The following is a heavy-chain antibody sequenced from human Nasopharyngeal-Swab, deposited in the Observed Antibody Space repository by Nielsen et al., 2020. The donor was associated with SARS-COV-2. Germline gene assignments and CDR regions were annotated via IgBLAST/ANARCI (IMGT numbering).Heavy chain of an antibody. Sequence: LSLTCAASGFTFSSYEMNWVRQAPGKGLEWVSYISSSGSTIYYADSVKGRFTISRDNSKNTLYLQMNSLRAEDTAVYYCARDRQEFGVVHYYYGMDVWGQGTTVTVSS. CDR2: ISSSGSTI. J-gene: IGHJ6*02. CDR1: GFTFSSYE. CDR3: ARDRQEFGVVHYYYGMDV. V-gene: IGHV3-48*03. D-gene: IGHD3-3*01.